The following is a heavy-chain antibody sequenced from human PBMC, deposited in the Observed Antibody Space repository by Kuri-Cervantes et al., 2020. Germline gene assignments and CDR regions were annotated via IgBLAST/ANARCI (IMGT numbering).Heavy chain of an antibody. D-gene: IGHD2-2*01. Sequence: SVKVSCKASGYTFTSYGVSWVRQAPGQGLEWMGGIIPIFGTANYAQKFQGRVTITADESTSTAYMELSSLRSEDTAVYYCASTSQSRDYWGQGTLVTVSS. J-gene: IGHJ4*02. CDR2: IIPIFGTA. CDR3: ASTSQSRDY. V-gene: IGHV1-69*13. CDR1: GYTFTSYG.